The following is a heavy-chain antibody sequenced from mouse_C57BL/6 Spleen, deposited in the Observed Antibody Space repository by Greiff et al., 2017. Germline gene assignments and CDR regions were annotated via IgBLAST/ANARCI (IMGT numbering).Heavy chain of an antibody. V-gene: IGHV1-72*01. CDR2: IDPTSGGT. D-gene: IGHD2-3*01. CDR3: ARADGYYGSAMDY. CDR1: GYTFTSYW. Sequence: QVQLKQPGAELVKPGASVKLSCKASGYTFTSYWMHWVKQRPGRGLEWVGRIDPTSGGTKYNEKFKSKATLTVDKPSITSYMQLSSLTSEDSAVYYWARADGYYGSAMDYWGQGTSVTVSS. J-gene: IGHJ4*01.